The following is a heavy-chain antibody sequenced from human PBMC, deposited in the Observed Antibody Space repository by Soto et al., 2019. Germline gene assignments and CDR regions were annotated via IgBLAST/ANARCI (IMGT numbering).Heavy chain of an antibody. D-gene: IGHD2-2*01. Sequence: SVKVSCKASGGTFSSYAISWVRQAPGQGLEWMGGIIPIFGTANYAQKFQGRVTITADESTSTAYMELSSLRSEDTAVYYCARDVVPAARSPYYYYGMDVWGQGTTVTVSS. CDR3: ARDVVPAARSPYYYYGMDV. J-gene: IGHJ6*02. V-gene: IGHV1-69*13. CDR2: IIPIFGTA. CDR1: GGTFSSYA.